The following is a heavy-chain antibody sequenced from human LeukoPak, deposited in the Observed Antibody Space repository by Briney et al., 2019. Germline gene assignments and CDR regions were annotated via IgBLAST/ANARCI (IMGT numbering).Heavy chain of an antibody. CDR1: GGSIRSYY. CDR2: FFFGGST. D-gene: IGHD3-22*01. V-gene: IGHV4-59*08. Sequence: SETLSLTCTVSGGSIRSYYWSWIRQPPGKGLEWIGCFFFGGSTDYNPSLQSRVTISVDTSKNQLSLRVSSVTASDTAVYYCARVQNYYDSSFRWGQGILVTVSS. CDR3: ARVQNYYDSSFR. J-gene: IGHJ4*02.